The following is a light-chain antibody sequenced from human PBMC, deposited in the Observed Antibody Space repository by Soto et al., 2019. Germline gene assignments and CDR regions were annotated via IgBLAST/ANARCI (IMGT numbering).Light chain of an antibody. CDR2: GAS. CDR3: QQRSNWPLT. CDR1: QSVSNNY. Sequence: EIVLTQSPGTLSLSPGERATPSCRASQSVSNNYLAWYQQKPGQAPRLLIYGASNRATGIPDRFSGSGSGTDFTLTISRLEPEDFAVYYCQQRSNWPLTFGGGTKVDIK. V-gene: IGKV3D-20*02. J-gene: IGKJ4*01.